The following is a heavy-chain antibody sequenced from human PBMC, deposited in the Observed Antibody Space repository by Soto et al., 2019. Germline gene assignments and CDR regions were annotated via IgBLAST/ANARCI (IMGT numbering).Heavy chain of an antibody. V-gene: IGHV3-33*01. CDR3: ARKAYGEISYYYYGMDV. CDR1: GFTFISYG. CDR2: IWYGGSNK. J-gene: IGHJ6*02. Sequence: QVQLVESGGGVVQPGRFLRVSCAASGFTFISYGMHWVRQAPGKGLEWVAVIWYGGSNKYYADSVKGRFTISRDNSKNTLYLQMNSLRAEDTAVYYCARKAYGEISYYYYGMDVWGQETTVTVSS. D-gene: IGHD4-17*01.